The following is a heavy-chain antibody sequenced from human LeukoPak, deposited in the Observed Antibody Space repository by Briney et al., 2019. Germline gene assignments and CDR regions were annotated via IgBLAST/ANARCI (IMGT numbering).Heavy chain of an antibody. Sequence: GASVKVSCKASGYTFTSYGISWVRQAPGQGLEWMGWISAYNGNTNYAQKLQGRVTMTTDTSTSTAYMELRSLRSDDTAVYYCARDEGTAAAGTWLAYWGQGTLVTVSS. V-gene: IGHV1-18*01. CDR3: ARDEGTAAAGTWLAY. CDR2: ISAYNGNT. J-gene: IGHJ4*02. CDR1: GYTFTSYG. D-gene: IGHD6-13*01.